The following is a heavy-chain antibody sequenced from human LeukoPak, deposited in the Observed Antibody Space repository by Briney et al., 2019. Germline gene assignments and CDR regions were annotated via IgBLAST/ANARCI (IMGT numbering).Heavy chain of an antibody. CDR2: ISSDGSNT. V-gene: IGHV3-30*18. D-gene: IGHD3-22*01. CDR1: GFTFSRHV. Sequence: GGSLRLSCATSGFTFSRHVMHWVRQSPGKGLEWVAVISSDGSNTDYADSVKGRFTISRDSSKNTLYLELHRLRAEDTAVYYCAKDSVVMNFFESWGQGTLVTVSS. CDR3: AKDSVVMNFFES. J-gene: IGHJ4*02.